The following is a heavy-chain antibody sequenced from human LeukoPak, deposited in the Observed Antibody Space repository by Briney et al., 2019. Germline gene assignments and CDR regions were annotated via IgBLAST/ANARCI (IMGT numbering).Heavy chain of an antibody. CDR3: ARAGSGWYLNWFDP. CDR2: INAGNGNT. V-gene: IGHV1-3*01. D-gene: IGHD6-19*01. Sequence: PRASVKVSCKASGYTFTGYYMHWVRQAPGQRLEWMGWINAGNGNTKYSQKSQGRVTITRDTSASTAYMELSSLRSEDTAVYYCARAGSGWYLNWFDPWGQGTLVTVSS. J-gene: IGHJ5*02. CDR1: GYTFTGYY.